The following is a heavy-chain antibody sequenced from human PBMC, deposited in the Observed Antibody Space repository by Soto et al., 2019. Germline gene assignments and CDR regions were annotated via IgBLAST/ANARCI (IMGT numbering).Heavy chain of an antibody. V-gene: IGHV3-53*01. CDR3: EREYSSGLYGMDV. CDR2: IYSGGST. Sequence: VQLVESGGGLIQPGGSLRLSCAASGFTVSSNYMSWVRQAPGKGLEWVSVIYSGGSTYYADSVRGRFTISRDNSKNTLYLQMNSLRAEDTAVYYCEREYSSGLYGMDVWGQGTTVTVSS. D-gene: IGHD6-19*01. CDR1: GFTVSSNY. J-gene: IGHJ6*02.